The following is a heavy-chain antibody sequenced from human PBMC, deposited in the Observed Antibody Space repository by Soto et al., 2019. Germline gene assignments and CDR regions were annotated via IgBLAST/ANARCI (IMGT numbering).Heavy chain of an antibody. J-gene: IGHJ4*01. CDR1: GGSISSYY. CDR3: ARHDGFSSGWIFDY. Sequence: SETLSLTCAFYGGSISSYYWSWIRQPPGKGLEWIGYIYYSGSTYYNPSLKSRVTISVDTSNNQLSLKLRSVTAADTAVYYCARHDGFSSGWIFDYWGHGTLVTVSS. V-gene: IGHV4-59*08. D-gene: IGHD6-19*01. CDR2: IYYSGST.